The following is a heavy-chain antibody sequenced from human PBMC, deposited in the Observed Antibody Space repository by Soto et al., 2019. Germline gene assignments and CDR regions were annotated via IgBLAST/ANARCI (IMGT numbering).Heavy chain of an antibody. CDR2: IIPVSGAA. Sequence: QVQLVQSGAEVKKPGSSVKVSCKASGGTFGSFAFSWVRQAPGQGLEWMGGIIPVSGAAHYAQKFQGSVTITADESTSTAYMELSSLRSQDTAVYYCARALGCRSTSCTLDYWGQGTRVIVSS. J-gene: IGHJ4*02. D-gene: IGHD2-2*01. CDR3: ARALGCRSTSCTLDY. CDR1: GGTFGSFA. V-gene: IGHV1-69*01.